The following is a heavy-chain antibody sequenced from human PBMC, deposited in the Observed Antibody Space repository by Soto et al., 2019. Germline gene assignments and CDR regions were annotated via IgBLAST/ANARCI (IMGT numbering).Heavy chain of an antibody. V-gene: IGHV1-69*12. CDR2: IMPVSRTP. Sequence: QVQLEQSGAEVKKPGSSVKVSCKASGGTFRTAAISWVRQAPGQGLEWMGGIMPVSRTPDYAQKFQGRVTITADESTNTAYMELSGLRSDDTAVYYCARDNDRPQLGGNYYYILDVWGQGTTITVSS. J-gene: IGHJ6*02. CDR1: GGTFRTAA. D-gene: IGHD2-8*01. CDR3: ARDNDRPQLGGNYYYILDV.